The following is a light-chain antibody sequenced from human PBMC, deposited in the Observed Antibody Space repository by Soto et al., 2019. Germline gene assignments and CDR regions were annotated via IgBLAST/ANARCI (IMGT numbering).Light chain of an antibody. CDR3: QQYNTYPLT. V-gene: IGKV1-5*03. CDR1: QSISSW. Sequence: DIQMTQSPSTLSASVGDRVTITCRASQSISSWLAWYQQKPGKAPKFLIFNASSLESGVPSRFSGSGSGTEFTLTISSLQPDDFAADYCQQYNTYPLTFGGGTKVEIK. CDR2: NAS. J-gene: IGKJ4*01.